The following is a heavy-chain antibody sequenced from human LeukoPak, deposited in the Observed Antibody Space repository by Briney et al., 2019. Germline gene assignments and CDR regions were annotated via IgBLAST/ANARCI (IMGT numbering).Heavy chain of an antibody. CDR1: GYTFTSYD. CDR3: ARGARIAVAGRLNWFDP. D-gene: IGHD6-19*01. V-gene: IGHV1-8*01. CDR2: MNPNSGNT. J-gene: IGHJ5*02. Sequence: ASVKVSCKASGYTFTSYDINWVRQATGQGLEWMGWMNPNSGNTGYAQKFQGRVTMTRNTSISTAYMELSSLRSEDTAVYYCARGARIAVAGRLNWFDPWGQGTLVTVSS.